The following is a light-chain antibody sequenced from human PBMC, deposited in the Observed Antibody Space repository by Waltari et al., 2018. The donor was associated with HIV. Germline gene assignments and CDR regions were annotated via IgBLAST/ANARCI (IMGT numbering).Light chain of an antibody. CDR1: SRDVGSYNL. V-gene: IGLV2-23*02. CDR2: EVT. J-gene: IGLJ1*01. CDR3: CSYAGSRTYV. Sequence: QSALTQPASVSGSPGQSITISRTGTSRDVGSYNLVSWYQQYPGKVPKLMIYEVTKRPSGVSNRFSGSKSGNTASLTISGLQAEDEADYYCCSYAGSRTYVFGTGTKVPVL.